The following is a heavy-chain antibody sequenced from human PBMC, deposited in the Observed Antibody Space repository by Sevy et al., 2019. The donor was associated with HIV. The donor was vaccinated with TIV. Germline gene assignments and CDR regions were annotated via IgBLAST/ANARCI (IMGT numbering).Heavy chain of an antibody. CDR1: GFTFSIYA. CDR3: AKDQGDYVWGTFRDY. D-gene: IGHD3-16*02. J-gene: IGHJ4*02. CDR2: LSGSGGST. V-gene: IGHV3-23*01. Sequence: GGSLRLSCAASGFTFSIYAMSWVRQAPGKGLEWVSGLSGSGGSTYYADSVKGRFTISRDNSKNTLYLQMNRLRAEDTAVYYCAKDQGDYVWGTFRDYWGQGTLVTVSS.